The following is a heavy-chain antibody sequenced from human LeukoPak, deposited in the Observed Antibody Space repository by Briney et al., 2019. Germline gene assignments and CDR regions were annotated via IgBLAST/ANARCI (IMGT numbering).Heavy chain of an antibody. CDR1: GFTFSNAW. CDR3: TTDGVVVPAARDY. V-gene: IGHV3-15*01. CDR2: IKSETDGGTT. D-gene: IGHD2-2*01. Sequence: GGSLRLSCAASGFTFSNAWMSWVRQAPGKGLEWVGRIKSETDGGTTDYAAPVKGRFTISRDDSKNTLYLQMNSLKTEDTAVYYCTTDGVVVPAARDYWGQGTLVTVSS. J-gene: IGHJ4*02.